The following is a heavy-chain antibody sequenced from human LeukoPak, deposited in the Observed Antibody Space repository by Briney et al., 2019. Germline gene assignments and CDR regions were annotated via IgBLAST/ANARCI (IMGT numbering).Heavy chain of an antibody. V-gene: IGHV4-4*07. D-gene: IGHD4-23*01. Sequence: SETLSLTCTVSGGSISSYYWSWIRQPAGKGLEWIGRIHTSGSTNYNPSLKSRVTMSVDTSKNQFSLKLSSVTAADTAVYYCARARYGGNSPHFQHWGQGTLVTVSS. CDR2: IHTSGST. CDR3: ARARYGGNSPHFQH. J-gene: IGHJ1*01. CDR1: GGSISSYY.